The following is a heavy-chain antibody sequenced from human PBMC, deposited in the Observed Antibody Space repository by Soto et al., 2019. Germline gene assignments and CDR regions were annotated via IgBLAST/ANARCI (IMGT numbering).Heavy chain of an antibody. V-gene: IGHV1-8*01. CDR2: MNPNSGNT. J-gene: IGHJ6*02. CDR1: GYTFTSYD. CDR3: AREKTSYGMDV. Sequence: QVQLVQSGAEVKKPGASVKVSCKASGYTFTSYDINWVRQATGQGLEWMGWMNPNSGNTGYAQKFQGRVTMNRNTSIGTAYMEPRSRRSEATAVYYCAREKTSYGMDVWGQGTTVTVSS.